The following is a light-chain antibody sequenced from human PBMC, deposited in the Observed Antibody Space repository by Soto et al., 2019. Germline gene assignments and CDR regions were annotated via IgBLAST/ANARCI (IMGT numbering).Light chain of an antibody. Sequence: IVMTQTPATLSVSPGERVTLSCRASQSVSYHVAWYQQKPGQTPRLVIYDASSRASGIPARFSGSRSATEFSLAISGLQSEDFGVYYCQQYNSWLTFGGGTRVDI. CDR1: QSVSYH. J-gene: IGKJ4*01. CDR3: QQYNSWLT. V-gene: IGKV3-15*01. CDR2: DAS.